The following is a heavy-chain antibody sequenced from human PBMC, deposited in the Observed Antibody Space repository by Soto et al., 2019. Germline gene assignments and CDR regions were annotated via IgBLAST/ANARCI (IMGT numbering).Heavy chain of an antibody. D-gene: IGHD3-3*01. CDR1: GHTFTSYG. V-gene: IGHV1-18*01. Sequence: ASVKVSCKASGHTFTSYGISWVRQAPGQGLEWMGWISAYNGNTNYAQKLQGRVTMTTDTSTSTAYMELRSLRSDDTAVYYCARDNSTNTGGITIFLFDPWGQGTLVTVSS. J-gene: IGHJ5*02. CDR2: ISAYNGNT. CDR3: ARDNSTNTGGITIFLFDP.